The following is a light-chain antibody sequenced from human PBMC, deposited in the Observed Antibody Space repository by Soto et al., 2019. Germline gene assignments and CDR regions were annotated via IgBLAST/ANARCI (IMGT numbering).Light chain of an antibody. Sequence: EIVLTQSPGSLSLSPGQRATLSCRASQSVDTTFFAWYQKKPGQAPRLLIYGASKRATGIPDRFSGSGSGTDFTLIISRLEPEDFAVYYCQQYYSTPWTFGQGTKVEIK. CDR3: QQYYSTPWT. CDR1: QSVDTTF. V-gene: IGKV3-20*01. J-gene: IGKJ1*01. CDR2: GAS.